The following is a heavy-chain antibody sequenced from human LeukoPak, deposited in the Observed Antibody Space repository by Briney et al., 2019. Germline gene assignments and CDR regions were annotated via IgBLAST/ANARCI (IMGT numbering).Heavy chain of an antibody. Sequence: SETLSLTCTVSGGSISSYYWSWIRQPPGKGLEWIGYIYYSGSTNYNPSLKSRVTISVDTSKNQFSLKLSSVTAADTAVYYCARHRHYYDSSGYYYVMDWFDPWGQGTLVTVSS. CDR3: ARHRHYYDSSGYYYVMDWFDP. CDR2: IYYSGST. V-gene: IGHV4-59*08. D-gene: IGHD3-22*01. CDR1: GGSISSYY. J-gene: IGHJ5*02.